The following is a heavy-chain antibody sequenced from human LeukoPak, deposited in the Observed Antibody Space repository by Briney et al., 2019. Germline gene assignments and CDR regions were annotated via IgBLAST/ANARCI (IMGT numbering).Heavy chain of an antibody. D-gene: IGHD5-24*01. J-gene: IGHJ3*01. CDR3: ASYREAYDLYPHGLDV. CDR1: GASVSTTAYF. Sequence: SETLSLTCSVSGASVSTTAYFWNWIRQPAGEGLERIGRIYASGNTHYNPSLKSRVTMSLDTSKNQFSLTMNSVTAADSAVYFCASYREAYDLYPHGLDVWGRGTVVTVSS. CDR2: IYASGNT. V-gene: IGHV4-61*02.